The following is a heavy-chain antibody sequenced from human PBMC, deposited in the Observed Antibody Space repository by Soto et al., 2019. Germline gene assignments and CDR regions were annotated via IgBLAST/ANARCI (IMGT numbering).Heavy chain of an antibody. V-gene: IGHV6-1*01. J-gene: IGHJ6*04. CDR3: QRVHSNLGYYGMDV. CDR1: GDSVSSHSAG. Sequence: SQTLSLTCAISGDSVSSHSAGWNCVRQSPSRGLEWLGRTYYRSKWYNDYAVSVKSRITINPDTSKNQFSLQLNSVTPEETAVYYCQRVHSNLGYYGMDVWGKGTTVTVSS. D-gene: IGHD1-7*01. CDR2: TYYRSKWYN.